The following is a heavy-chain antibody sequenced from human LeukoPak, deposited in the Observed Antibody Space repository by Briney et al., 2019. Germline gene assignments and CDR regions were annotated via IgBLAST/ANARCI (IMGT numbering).Heavy chain of an antibody. J-gene: IGHJ4*02. CDR3: ARDIGPRPGSYYYDSSDGIDY. Sequence: PGGSLRLSCAASGFTFSSYWMHWVRQAPGKGLVWVSRINSDGSSTSYADSVKGRFTISRDNAKNTLYLQMNSLRAEDTAVYYCARDIGPRPGSYYYDSSDGIDYWGQGTLVTVSS. CDR2: INSDGSST. V-gene: IGHV3-74*01. D-gene: IGHD3-22*01. CDR1: GFTFSSYW.